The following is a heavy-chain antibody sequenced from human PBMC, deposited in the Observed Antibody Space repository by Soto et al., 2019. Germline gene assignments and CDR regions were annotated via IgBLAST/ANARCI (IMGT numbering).Heavy chain of an antibody. J-gene: IGHJ4*02. CDR3: AGVGRTVAGRGYYFDY. V-gene: IGHV1-69*01. CDR2: IIPIFGAA. D-gene: IGHD6-19*01. CDR1: GGTLSRYA. Sequence: QVQLVQSGAEVKKPGSSVKVSCKASGGTLSRYAISWVRQAPGQGLEWMGGIIPIFGAANYAQKFQDRVTIIADESTSTAYMELSSLRSEDTAVYSCAGVGRTVAGRGYYFDYWGQGTLVTVSS.